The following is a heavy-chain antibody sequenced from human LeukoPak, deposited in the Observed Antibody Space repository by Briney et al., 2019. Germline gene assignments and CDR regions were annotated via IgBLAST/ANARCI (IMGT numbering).Heavy chain of an antibody. V-gene: IGHV3-23*01. CDR2: ITPNADRT. CDR1: GFTFGSYG. CDR3: AIMHGYYDGSGYWVQ. D-gene: IGHD3-22*01. J-gene: IGHJ1*01. Sequence: GGSLRLSCTASGFTFGSYGMSWVRQAPGKGLEWVSFITPNADRTSYADSVEGRFTISRDNPRNTLYMQMNSLRDEDTALYYCAIMHGYYDGSGYWVQWGQGTLVTVSS.